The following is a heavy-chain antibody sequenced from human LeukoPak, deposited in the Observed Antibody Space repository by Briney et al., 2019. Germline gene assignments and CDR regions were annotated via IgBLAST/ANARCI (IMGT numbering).Heavy chain of an antibody. CDR1: GFSLSTSGMC. D-gene: IGHD6-13*01. V-gene: IGHV2-70*11. Sequence: SGPTLVKPTQTLTLTCTFSGFSLSTSGMCVSWIRQPPGKALEWLACIDWDDDKYYSTSLKTRLTISKDTSKNQVVLTMTNMDPVDTATYYCARVHIAADYYYGMDVWGQGTTVTVSS. J-gene: IGHJ6*02. CDR3: ARVHIAADYYYGMDV. CDR2: IDWDDDK.